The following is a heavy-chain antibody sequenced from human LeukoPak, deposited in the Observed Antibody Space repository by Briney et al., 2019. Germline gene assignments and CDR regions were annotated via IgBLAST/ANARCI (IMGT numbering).Heavy chain of an antibody. CDR1: GGSISSYY. D-gene: IGHD4-11*01. J-gene: IGHJ3*02. CDR3: ARGDSTVTTSGEPFDI. V-gene: IGHV4-59*12. CDR2: IYYSGST. Sequence: SETLSLTCTVSGGSISSYYWSWIRQPPGKGLEWIGYIYYSGSTNYNPSLKSRVTISVDTSKNQFSLKLSSVTAADTAVYYCARGDSTVTTSGEPFDIWGQGTMVTVSS.